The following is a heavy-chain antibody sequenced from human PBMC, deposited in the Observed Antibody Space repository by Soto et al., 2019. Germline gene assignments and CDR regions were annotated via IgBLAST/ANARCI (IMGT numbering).Heavy chain of an antibody. CDR2: ISSSGSTI. CDR3: ARGPYCGGDCEQQEIEYFQH. V-gene: IGHV3-11*01. Sequence: QVQLVESGGGLVKPGGSLRLSCAASGFTFSDYYMSWIRQAPGKGLEWVSYISSSGSTIYYADSEKGRFTISRDNAKNSLYLQMNSLRAEDTAVYYCARGPYCGGDCEQQEIEYFQHWGQGTLVTVSS. J-gene: IGHJ1*01. CDR1: GFTFSDYY. D-gene: IGHD2-21*02.